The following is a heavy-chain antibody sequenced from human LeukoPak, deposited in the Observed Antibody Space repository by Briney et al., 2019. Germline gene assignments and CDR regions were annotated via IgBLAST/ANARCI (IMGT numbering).Heavy chain of an antibody. V-gene: IGHV4-34*01. J-gene: IGHJ6*02. CDR1: GGSFSGYY. D-gene: IGHD2-15*01. CDR2: INHSGST. CDR3: ARVVVAATRVVYYYYGMDV. Sequence: SETLSLTCAVYGGSFSGYYWSWIRQPPGKGLEWIGEINHSGSTNYNPSLKSRVTISVDTSKNQFSLKLSSVTAADTAVYYCARVVVAATRVVYYYYGMDVWGQGTTVTVSS.